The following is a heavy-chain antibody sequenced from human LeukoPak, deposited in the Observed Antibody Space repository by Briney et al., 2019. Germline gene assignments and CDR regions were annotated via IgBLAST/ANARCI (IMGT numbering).Heavy chain of an antibody. J-gene: IGHJ6*03. V-gene: IGHV3-48*02. Sequence: PGGSLRLSCAASGFTFSSYSRNWVRQAPGKGLEWVSYISSSSSTIYYADSVKGRFTISRDNAKNSLYLQMNSLRDEDTAVYYCARAHGSGSYYPYYYYYMDVWGKGTTVTVSS. D-gene: IGHD3-10*01. CDR3: ARAHGSGSYYPYYYYYMDV. CDR2: ISSSSSTI. CDR1: GFTFSSYS.